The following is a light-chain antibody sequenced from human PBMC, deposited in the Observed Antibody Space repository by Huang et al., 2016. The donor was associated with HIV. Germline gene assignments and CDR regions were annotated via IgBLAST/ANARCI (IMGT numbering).Light chain of an antibody. CDR2: SGS. CDR1: QSLLHGNGSNH. J-gene: IGKJ5*01. Sequence: DIVMIQSPLSLSVTPGEAASISCRSSQSLLHGNGSNHLEWYLQKPGQSPQLLIYSGSDRAPGVPARFSASGSGTDFSLTISSVEAEDIGIYYCMQSLQTPGTFGQGTRLDIK. CDR3: MQSLQTPGT. V-gene: IGKV2-28*01.